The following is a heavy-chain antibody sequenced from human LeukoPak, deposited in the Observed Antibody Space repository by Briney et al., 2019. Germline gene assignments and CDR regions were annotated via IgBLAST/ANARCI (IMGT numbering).Heavy chain of an antibody. CDR2: ISAYNGNT. D-gene: IGHD3-22*01. CDR3: ARSQRHYDSSGYYLFFDY. J-gene: IGHJ4*02. CDR1: GYTFTSYG. V-gene: IGHV1-18*01. Sequence: GASVKVSCKAPGYTFTSYGISWVRQAPGQGLEWMGWISAYNGNTNYAQKLQGRVTMTTDTSTSTAYMELRSLRSDDTAVYYCARSQRHYDSSGYYLFFDYWGQGTLVTVSS.